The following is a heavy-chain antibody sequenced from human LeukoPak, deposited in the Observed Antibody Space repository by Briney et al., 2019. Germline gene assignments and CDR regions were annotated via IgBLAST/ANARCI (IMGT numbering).Heavy chain of an antibody. Sequence: GGSLRLSCAASGFTFSSYAISWVRQAPGKGLEWVSDISGIVGSTYYGDSVEGRFTSSRDNSMKTMYLRMNSLRAEDTAVYYCVRRRTGGSSKFPWDYWGQGTLVTVSS. CDR1: GFTFSSYA. V-gene: IGHV3-23*01. D-gene: IGHD1-26*01. CDR2: ISGIVGST. CDR3: VRRRTGGSSKFPWDY. J-gene: IGHJ4*02.